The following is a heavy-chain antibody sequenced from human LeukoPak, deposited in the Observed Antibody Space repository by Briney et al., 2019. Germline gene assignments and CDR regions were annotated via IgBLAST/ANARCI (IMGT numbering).Heavy chain of an antibody. D-gene: IGHD3-22*01. CDR1: RFSFGSYG. CDR3: AKGYYDSSGYPDY. V-gene: IGHV3-23*01. CDR2: ISATGSST. J-gene: IGHJ4*02. Sequence: GGTLRLSCAASRFSFGSYGMSWVRQAPGKRLEWVSHISATGSSTYYADSVRGRFTISRDNSKNTLYLQMNSLRVEDTALYYCAKGYYDSSGYPDYWGQGTLVTVSS.